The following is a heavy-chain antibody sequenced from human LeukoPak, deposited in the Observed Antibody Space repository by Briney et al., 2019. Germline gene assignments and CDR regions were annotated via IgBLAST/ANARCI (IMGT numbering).Heavy chain of an antibody. D-gene: IGHD3-10*01. CDR2: MKQDGSER. V-gene: IGHV3-7*03. CDR3: AKDVGSLVRGVIIGEIYYFDY. CDR1: GFAFNSHW. J-gene: IGHJ4*02. Sequence: GGSLRLSCAASGFAFNSHWVNWVRQAPGKGLEWVANMKQDGSERNYVDSGKGRFTITRDKRKNSLYLQMNRLRTEDTALYYCAKDVGSLVRGVIIGEIYYFDYWGQGTLVTVSS.